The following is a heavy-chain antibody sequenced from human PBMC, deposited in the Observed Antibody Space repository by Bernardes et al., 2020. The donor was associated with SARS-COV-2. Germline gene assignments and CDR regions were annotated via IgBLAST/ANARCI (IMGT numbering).Heavy chain of an antibody. J-gene: IGHJ5*02. V-gene: IGHV4-59*01. CDR3: ARGDGWFDP. CDR1: SGSISIFH. CDR2: VSYTGSS. Sequence: LSITCTHSSGSISIFHWSWIRQPPGRELEWIGSVSYTGSSNYNPSLKSRLTISVDTSKNQFFLILSSVIAADTAVYYCARGDGWFDPWGQGTLVTVSS.